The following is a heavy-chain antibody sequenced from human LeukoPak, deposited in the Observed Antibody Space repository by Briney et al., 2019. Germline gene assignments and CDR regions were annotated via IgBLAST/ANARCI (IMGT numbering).Heavy chain of an antibody. Sequence: SETLSLTCTVSGGSISSYYWSWIRQPPGKGREWFGYIYYSGSTNYNPSLKRRVTISVDTSKNQFSLKLSSVTAAVTALYYCARVRDIVVLPAAIGAFDIWGQGTMVTVSS. CDR2: IYYSGST. V-gene: IGHV4-59*01. D-gene: IGHD2-2*02. J-gene: IGHJ3*02. CDR3: ARVRDIVVLPAAIGAFDI. CDR1: GGSISSYY.